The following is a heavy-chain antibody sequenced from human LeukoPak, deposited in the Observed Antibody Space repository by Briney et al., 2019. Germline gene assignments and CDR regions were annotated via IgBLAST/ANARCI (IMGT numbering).Heavy chain of an antibody. V-gene: IGHV1-18*01. D-gene: IGHD2-2*01. CDR2: ICAYNGNT. CDR3: ARDGKGYQLLPNAFDI. CDR1: GYTFTSYG. J-gene: IGHJ3*02. Sequence: ASVKVSCKASGYTFTSYGISWVRQAPGQGLEWMGWICAYNGNTNYAQKLQGRVTMTTDTSTSTAYMELRSLRSDDTAVYYCARDGKGYQLLPNAFDIWGQGTMVTVSS.